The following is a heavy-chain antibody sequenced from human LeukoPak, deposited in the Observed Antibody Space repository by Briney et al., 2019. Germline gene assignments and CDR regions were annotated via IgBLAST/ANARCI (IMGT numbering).Heavy chain of an antibody. V-gene: IGHV4-38-2*02. CDR2: IYHSGST. Sequence: PSETLSLTCTVSGYSISSGYYWGWIRQPPGKGLEWIGSIYHSGSTYYNPSLKSRVTLSVDTSKNQFSLKLSSVTAADTAVYYCAREPYYDSSGYCLDYWGQGALVTVSS. J-gene: IGHJ4*02. CDR3: AREPYYDSSGYCLDY. D-gene: IGHD3-22*01. CDR1: GYSISSGYY.